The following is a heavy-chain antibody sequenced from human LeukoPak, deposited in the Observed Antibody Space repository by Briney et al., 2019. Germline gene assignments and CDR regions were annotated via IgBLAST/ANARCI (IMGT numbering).Heavy chain of an antibody. Sequence: GGSLRLSCAASGFTFSSYWMHWVRQAPGKGLVWVSRINSDGSSTSYADSVEGRFTISRDNAKNTLYLQMNSLRAENTAVYYCARAPPAVEMATNFDYWGQGTLVTVSS. J-gene: IGHJ4*02. CDR1: GFTFSSYW. V-gene: IGHV3-74*01. CDR2: INSDGSST. D-gene: IGHD5-24*01. CDR3: ARAPPAVEMATNFDY.